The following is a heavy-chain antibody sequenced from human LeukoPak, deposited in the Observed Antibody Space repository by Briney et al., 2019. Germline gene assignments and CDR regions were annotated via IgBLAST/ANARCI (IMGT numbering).Heavy chain of an antibody. D-gene: IGHD1-1*01. J-gene: IGHJ4*02. CDR1: GFTFSSYS. CDR2: ISSSSSYI. CDR3: ARNGEGTTLVFDY. V-gene: IGHV3-21*04. Sequence: KSGGSLRLSCAASGFTFSSYSMNWVRQAPGKGLEWVSSISSSSSYIYYADSVKGRFTISRDNAKNSLYLQMNSLRAEDTAVYYCARNGEGTTLVFDYWGQGTLVTVSS.